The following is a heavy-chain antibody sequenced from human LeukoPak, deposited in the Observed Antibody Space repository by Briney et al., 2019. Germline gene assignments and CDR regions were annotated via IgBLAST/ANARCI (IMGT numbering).Heavy chain of an antibody. D-gene: IGHD6-19*01. CDR1: GFAFTDYW. J-gene: IGHJ6*02. CDR3: ARDRYRSGCMDV. V-gene: IGHV3-74*01. Sequence: QPGGSLRLSCAASGFAFTDYWMHWVRQAPGKGLVWVSIINTDTRGTYYADSVKGRFTISRDNSKNTLYLQMNTLRAEDTAIYYCARDRYRSGCMDVWGQGTTVTVS. CDR2: INTDTRGT.